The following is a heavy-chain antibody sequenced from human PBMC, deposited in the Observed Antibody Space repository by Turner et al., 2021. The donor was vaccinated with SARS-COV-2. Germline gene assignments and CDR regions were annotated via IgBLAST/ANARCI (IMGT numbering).Heavy chain of an antibody. CDR3: TIYCSGGSCYGI. V-gene: IGHV3-73*01. J-gene: IGHJ4*02. CDR1: GFTFSGSA. Sequence: EVQLVESGGGLVQPGGSLKLSCEASGFTFSGSAMHWFRQASGKGLEWVVRIKSKANSYATAYAASVKGRFTISRDDSKNTANLQMNSLKTEDTAVYYCTIYCSGGSCYGIWGQGTLVTVSS. CDR2: IKSKANSYAT. D-gene: IGHD2-15*01.